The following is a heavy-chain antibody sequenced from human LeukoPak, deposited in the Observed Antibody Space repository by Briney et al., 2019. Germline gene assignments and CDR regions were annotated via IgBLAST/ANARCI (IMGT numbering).Heavy chain of an antibody. CDR1: GGTFSSYA. D-gene: IGHD5-18*01. CDR2: IIPILGIA. Sequence: ASVKVSCKASGGTFSSYAISWVRQAPGQGLEWMGRIIPILGIANYAQKFQGRVTITADKSTSTAYMELSSLRSEDTAVYYCARGWDTAMVLDYWGQGTLVTVSS. J-gene: IGHJ4*02. V-gene: IGHV1-69*04. CDR3: ARGWDTAMVLDY.